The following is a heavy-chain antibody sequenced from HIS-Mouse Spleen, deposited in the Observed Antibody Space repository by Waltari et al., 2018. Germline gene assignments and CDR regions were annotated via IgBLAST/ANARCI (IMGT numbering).Heavy chain of an antibody. CDR1: GGFISSSSYY. CDR3: AREIPYSSSWYDWYFDL. CDR2: IYYSGST. Sequence: QLQLQESGPGLVKPSETLSRTCTVSGGFISSSSYYWAWIRQPPGKGLEWIGSIYYSGSTYYNPSRKSRVTISVDTSKNQFSLKLSSVTAADTAVYYCAREIPYSSSWYDWYFDLWGRGTLVTVSS. D-gene: IGHD6-13*01. J-gene: IGHJ2*01. V-gene: IGHV4-39*07.